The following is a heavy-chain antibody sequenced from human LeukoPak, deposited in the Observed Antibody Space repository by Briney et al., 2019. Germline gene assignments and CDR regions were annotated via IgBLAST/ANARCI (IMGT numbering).Heavy chain of an antibody. CDR1: GFTFSSSW. V-gene: IGHV3-7*01. Sequence: GGSLRLSCATSGFTFSSSWMSWVRQAPRKGLECVDNIKEDGREKYYVDSVKGRFTISRDNAKNSLYLQMSSLRAEDTAVYYCARGGRPDYWGQGTLVTVSS. CDR3: ARGGRPDY. D-gene: IGHD3-10*01. CDR2: IKEDGREK. J-gene: IGHJ4*02.